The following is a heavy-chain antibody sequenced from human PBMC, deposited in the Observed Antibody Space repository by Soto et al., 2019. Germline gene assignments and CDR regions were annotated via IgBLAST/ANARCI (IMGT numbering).Heavy chain of an antibody. CDR2: ISGSGGST. CDR3: EKESYYDSSGYSH. Sequence: PXVSLRLPFAACGLTFSSYATSGVRQAPGKGLEWVSAISGSGGSTYYADSVKGRFTISRDNSKNTLYLQMNSLRAEDTALYYCEKESYYDSSGYSHCGQRTLVTVSS. V-gene: IGHV3-23*01. CDR1: GLTFSSYA. D-gene: IGHD3-22*01. J-gene: IGHJ4*02.